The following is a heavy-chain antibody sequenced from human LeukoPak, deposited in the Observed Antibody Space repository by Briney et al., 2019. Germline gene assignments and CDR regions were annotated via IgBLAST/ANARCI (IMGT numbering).Heavy chain of an antibody. V-gene: IGHV3-48*04. Sequence: GGSLRLSCAASGFTFSSYSMNWVRQAPGKGLEWVSYISSSSTIYYADSVKGRFTISRDNAKNSLYLQMNSLRAEDTAVYYCARERGTGVDYWGQGTLVTVSS. D-gene: IGHD3/OR15-3a*01. J-gene: IGHJ4*02. CDR3: ARERGTGVDY. CDR1: GFTFSSYS. CDR2: ISSSSTI.